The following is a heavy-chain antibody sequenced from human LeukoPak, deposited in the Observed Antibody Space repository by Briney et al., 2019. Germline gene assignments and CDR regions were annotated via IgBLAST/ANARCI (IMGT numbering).Heavy chain of an antibody. D-gene: IGHD4-23*01. CDR2: IYYDGSNK. Sequence: GGSLRLSCVASGFTFSSYGMHWVRQAPGKGLEWVAMIYYDGSNKYYADSVKGRFTISRDNSRNTVYLQMNSLSAEDTAVYFCVAMGGDYGGNIFDDWGQGTLVTVSS. CDR3: VAMGGDYGGNIFDD. CDR1: GFTFSSYG. J-gene: IGHJ4*02. V-gene: IGHV3-33*03.